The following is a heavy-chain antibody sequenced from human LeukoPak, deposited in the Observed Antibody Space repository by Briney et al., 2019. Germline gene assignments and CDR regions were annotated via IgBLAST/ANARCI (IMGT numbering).Heavy chain of an antibody. CDR1: GFTFSSYA. D-gene: IGHD5-12*01. CDR2: ISGSGGST. Sequence: GGSLRLSCAASGFTFSSYAMSWVRQAPGKGLEWVSAISGSGGSTYYSDSVKGRFTISRDNSKNTLYLQMNILRAEDTAVYYCASPEGSGYDRPLFDYWGQGTLVTVSS. CDR3: ASPEGSGYDRPLFDY. J-gene: IGHJ4*02. V-gene: IGHV3-23*01.